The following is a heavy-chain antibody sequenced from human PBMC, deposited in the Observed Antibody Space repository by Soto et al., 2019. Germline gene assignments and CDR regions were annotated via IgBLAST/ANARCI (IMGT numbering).Heavy chain of an antibody. Sequence: ASVKVSCKASGYTFTGYYMHWVRQAPGQGLEWMGWINPNSGGTNYAQKLQGWVTMTRDTSISTAYMELSRLRSDDTAVYYCARDYPDDSGSYFRIPYYGMDVWGQGTTVTVSS. CDR1: GYTFTGYY. CDR2: INPNSGGT. J-gene: IGHJ6*02. CDR3: ARDYPDDSGSYFRIPYYGMDV. D-gene: IGHD1-26*01. V-gene: IGHV1-2*04.